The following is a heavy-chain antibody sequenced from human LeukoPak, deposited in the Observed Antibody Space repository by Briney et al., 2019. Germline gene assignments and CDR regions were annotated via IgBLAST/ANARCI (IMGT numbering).Heavy chain of an antibody. CDR2: INWNGANT. CDR3: ARVQYDTSGYQNALGI. D-gene: IGHD3-22*01. CDR1: GFIFDEYG. J-gene: IGHJ3*02. Sequence: GGSLRPSSAASGFIFDEYGMSWVRQAPGKGLEWVSGINWNGANTGYGDSVKGRFTISRDNAKNSLHLQMSSLRAEDTALYHCARVQYDTSGYQNALGIWGQGTMVTVSS. V-gene: IGHV3-20*01.